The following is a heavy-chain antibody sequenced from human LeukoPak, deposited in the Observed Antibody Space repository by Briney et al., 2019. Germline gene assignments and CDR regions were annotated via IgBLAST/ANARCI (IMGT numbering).Heavy chain of an antibody. D-gene: IGHD5-12*01. V-gene: IGHV4-61*01. Sequence: PSGTLSLTCTLSGGSVSIGTYYRSCTRLPPGKGLECLVYIFYSASKNYNTSLKSGVTTSVDTSKNQFSLKLASVTVADTAIYSCVKLNKEGGSHLDFDSWGQGILVTVSS. J-gene: IGHJ4*02. CDR3: VKLNKEGGSHLDFDS. CDR1: GGSVSIGTYY. CDR2: IFYSASK.